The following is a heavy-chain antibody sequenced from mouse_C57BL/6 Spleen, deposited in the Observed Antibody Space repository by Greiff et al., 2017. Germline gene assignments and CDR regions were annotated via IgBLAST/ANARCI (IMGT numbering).Heavy chain of an antibody. V-gene: IGHV1-82*01. CDR3: ARWRLEDYFDY. D-gene: IGHD2-2*01. Sequence: QVQLQQSGPELVKPGASVKISCKASGYAFSSSWMNWVKQRPGKGLEWIGRIYPGDGDTNYNGKFKGKATLTADKSSSTAYMQLSSLTSEDSAVYFCARWRLEDYFDYWGQGTTLTVSS. J-gene: IGHJ2*01. CDR1: GYAFSSSW. CDR2: IYPGDGDT.